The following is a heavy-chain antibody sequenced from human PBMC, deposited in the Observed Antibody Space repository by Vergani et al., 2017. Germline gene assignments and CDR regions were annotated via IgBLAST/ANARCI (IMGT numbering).Heavy chain of an antibody. CDR3: ARDQGGDDYYMDV. D-gene: IGHD2-21*01. V-gene: IGHV1-69*04. Sequence: QVQLVQSGAEVKKPGASVKVSCKASGYTFTSYGISWVRQAPGQGLEWMGRIIPILGIANYAQKFQGRVTITADKSTSTAYMELSSPRSEDTAVYYCARDQGGDDYYMDVWGKGTTVTVSS. CDR1: GYTFTSYG. CDR2: IIPILGIA. J-gene: IGHJ6*03.